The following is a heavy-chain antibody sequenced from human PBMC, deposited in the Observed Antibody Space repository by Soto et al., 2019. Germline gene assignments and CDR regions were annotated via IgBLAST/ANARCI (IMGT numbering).Heavy chain of an antibody. CDR3: ATYFFGSRRPIDY. V-gene: IGHV4-4*02. CDR2: IYYDGRP. Sequence: QVHLQESGPGLVKPSGTLSLTCAVSGEAVTSSNWWTWVRQSPKRGLEWIGEIYYDGRPHYSPSLKSRVTLSVDKSKNQFSLNLSSATAADTAVYYCATYFFGSRRPIDYWGQGILVTVAS. D-gene: IGHD3-10*01. J-gene: IGHJ4*02. CDR1: GEAVTSSNW.